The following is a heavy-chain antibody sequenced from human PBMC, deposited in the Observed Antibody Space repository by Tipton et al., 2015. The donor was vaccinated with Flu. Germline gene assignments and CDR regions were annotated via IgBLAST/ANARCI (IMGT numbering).Heavy chain of an antibody. J-gene: IGHJ4*02. CDR1: GGSINSSY. V-gene: IGHV4-59*01. Sequence: LRLSCSVSGGSINSSYWSWIRQSPGKGLEWIGNIQYSGHTNYNPSLKSRFTIAVDTSKNQFSLQLSSVAAADTAVYYCARHVDRSWMLEFWGQGTLVTVSS. CDR2: IQYSGHT. CDR3: ARHVDRSWMLEF. D-gene: IGHD3-10*01.